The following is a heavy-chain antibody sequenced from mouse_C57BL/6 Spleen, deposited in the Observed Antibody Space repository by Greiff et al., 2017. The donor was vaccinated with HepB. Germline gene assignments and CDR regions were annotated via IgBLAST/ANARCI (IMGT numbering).Heavy chain of an antibody. CDR1: GYTFTDYY. V-gene: IGHV1-76*01. CDR2: IYPGSGNT. D-gene: IGHD1-1*01. J-gene: IGHJ4*01. Sequence: ESGAELVRPGASVKLSCKASGYTFTDYYINWVKQRPGQGLEWIARIYPGSGNTYYNEKFKGKATLTAEKSSSTAYMQLSSLTSEDSAVYFCARLLLSRYAMDYWGQGTSVTVSS. CDR3: ARLLLSRYAMDY.